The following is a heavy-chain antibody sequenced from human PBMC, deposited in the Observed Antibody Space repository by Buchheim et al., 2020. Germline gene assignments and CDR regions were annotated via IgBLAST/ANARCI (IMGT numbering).Heavy chain of an antibody. Sequence: EVQVLESGGGLIQSGGSLRLSCAASGFTFSGHAMSWVRQAPGKGLEWVSSISHDATGTYYADSVKGRFTISRDNSKNTLSLQMNSLTPEDTARYYCARRDRSGWFSLDFWGQGTL. V-gene: IGHV3-23*01. CDR1: GFTFSGHA. CDR2: ISHDATGT. D-gene: IGHD6-19*01. J-gene: IGHJ4*02. CDR3: ARRDRSGWFSLDF.